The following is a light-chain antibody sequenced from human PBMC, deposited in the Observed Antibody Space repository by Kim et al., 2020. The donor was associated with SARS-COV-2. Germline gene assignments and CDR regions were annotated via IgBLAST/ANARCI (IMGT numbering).Light chain of an antibody. V-gene: IGLV2-14*03. Sequence: QSALTQPASVSGSPGQSITISCTGTSSDVGGHNHVSWYQEHPGKAPKLMIYDVSKRPSGVSNRFSGSKSGNTASLTISGLQAEDEADYFCNSYTSSTTWVFGGGTQLTVL. CDR1: SSDVGGHNH. CDR3: NSYTSSTTWV. J-gene: IGLJ3*02. CDR2: DVS.